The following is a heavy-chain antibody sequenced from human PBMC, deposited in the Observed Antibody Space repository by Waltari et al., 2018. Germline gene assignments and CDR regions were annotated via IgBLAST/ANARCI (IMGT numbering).Heavy chain of an antibody. J-gene: IGHJ4*02. D-gene: IGHD3-3*01. CDR1: GGAFRSYA. Sequence: QVQLVQSGAEVKKPGSSVKVSCKASGGAFRSYAISWLGQAPGQGLEWMGGIIPILGIANYAQKFQGRVTITADKSTSTAYMELSSLRSEDTAVYYCARGIMTIFGVVISFDYWGQGTLVTVSS. CDR2: IIPILGIA. CDR3: ARGIMTIFGVVISFDY. V-gene: IGHV1-69*10.